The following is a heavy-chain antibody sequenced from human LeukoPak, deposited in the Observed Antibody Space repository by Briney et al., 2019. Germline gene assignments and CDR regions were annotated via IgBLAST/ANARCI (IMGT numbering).Heavy chain of an antibody. CDR1: GFTFSSYA. V-gene: IGHV3-23*01. CDR2: ISGSGGST. D-gene: IGHD4-17*01. Sequence: GGSLRFSCAASGFTFSSYAMSWVRQAPGKGLEWVSAISGSGGSTYYADSVKGRFTISRDNSKNTLYLQMNSLRAEDTAVYYCARIGDFAAYYYYGMDVWGQGTTVTVSS. CDR3: ARIGDFAAYYYYGMDV. J-gene: IGHJ6*02.